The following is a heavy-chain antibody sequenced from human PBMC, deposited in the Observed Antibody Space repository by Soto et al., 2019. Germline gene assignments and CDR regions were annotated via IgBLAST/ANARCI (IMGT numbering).Heavy chain of an antibody. J-gene: IGHJ6*02. CDR3: ARHLGTSAWFGDYYYYYGMDV. V-gene: IGHV4-39*01. Sequence: SETLSLTCTVSGGSISSSSYYWGWIRQPPGKGLEWIGSIYYSGSTYYNPSLKSRVTISVDTSKNQFSLKLSSVTAADTAVYYCARHLGTSAWFGDYYYYYGMDVWGHGTTVTVSS. D-gene: IGHD3-10*01. CDR2: IYYSGST. CDR1: GGSISSSSYY.